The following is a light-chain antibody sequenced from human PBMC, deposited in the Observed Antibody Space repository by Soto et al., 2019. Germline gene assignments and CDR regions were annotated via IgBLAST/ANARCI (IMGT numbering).Light chain of an antibody. V-gene: IGKV3-20*01. J-gene: IGKJ1*01. CDR1: QSLTSSY. Sequence: EIVFTQFPGTLAFSPRETATLSCRASQSLTSSYLAWYQKRPGQAPSLIIYGVSSRATGLPDRFSGSGSGTDFTLTITRLEPEDFAVYYCQHYGYSLWTFGQGTKVDIK. CDR3: QHYGYSLWT. CDR2: GVS.